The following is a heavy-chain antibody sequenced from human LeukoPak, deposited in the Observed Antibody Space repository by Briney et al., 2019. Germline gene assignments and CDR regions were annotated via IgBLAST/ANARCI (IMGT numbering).Heavy chain of an antibody. CDR1: GGSLSSYY. J-gene: IGHJ4*02. CDR2: IYYSGST. Sequence: SETLSLTCTVSGGSLSSYYWSWIRQPSGKGLEWIGYIYYSGSTNYNPSLKSRVTISVDTSKNQFSLKLSSVTAADTAVYYCARGRYDFWSGRFDYWGQGTLVTVSS. D-gene: IGHD3-3*01. CDR3: ARGRYDFWSGRFDY. V-gene: IGHV4-59*08.